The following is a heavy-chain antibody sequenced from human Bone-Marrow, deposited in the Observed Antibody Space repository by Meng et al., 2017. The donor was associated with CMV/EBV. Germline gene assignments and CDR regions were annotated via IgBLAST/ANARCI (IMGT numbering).Heavy chain of an antibody. Sequence: SETLSLTCTVSGGSISSYYWSWIRQPPGKGLEWIGYIHYSGSSNYNPSLKSRVTILVDTSKNQFSLKLSSVTATDTAVYYCARLGRVPADPDYYYYGMDVWGQGTTVNVAS. V-gene: IGHV4-59*01. CDR3: ARLGRVPADPDYYYYGMDV. CDR1: GGSISSYY. CDR2: IHYSGSS. J-gene: IGHJ6*02. D-gene: IGHD2-2*01.